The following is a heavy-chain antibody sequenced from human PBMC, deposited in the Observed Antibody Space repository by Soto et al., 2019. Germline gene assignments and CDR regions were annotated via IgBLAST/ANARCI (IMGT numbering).Heavy chain of an antibody. Sequence: ASVNVSCKASGYTFTGYYIHWVRQAPGQGFEWMGWIRPDTGNTDFAREFQGKFTMTGDTSISTAYLELYSLTSDDTAVYYCARGSVASAAEPSGMDVWGQGTTVTVSS. CDR3: ARGSVASAAEPSGMDV. CDR2: IRPDTGNT. J-gene: IGHJ6*02. CDR1: GYTFTGYY. D-gene: IGHD6-25*01. V-gene: IGHV1-2*02.